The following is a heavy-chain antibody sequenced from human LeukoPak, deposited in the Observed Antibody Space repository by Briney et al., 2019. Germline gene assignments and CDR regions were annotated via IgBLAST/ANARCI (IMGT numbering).Heavy chain of an antibody. Sequence: TLSLTCTVSGGSISSGGYYWSWIRQHPGKGLEWIGSIYYSGSTNYNPSLQGRVTISLDTSRNQFSLKLSSVTAADTAVYYCASGDNDPLFDYWGQGTLVTVSS. CDR3: ASGDNDPLFDY. CDR1: GGSISSGGYY. CDR2: IYYSGST. D-gene: IGHD1-1*01. V-gene: IGHV4-31*03. J-gene: IGHJ4*02.